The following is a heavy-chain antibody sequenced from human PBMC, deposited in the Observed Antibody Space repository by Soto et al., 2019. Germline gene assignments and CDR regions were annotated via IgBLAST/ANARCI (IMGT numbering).Heavy chain of an antibody. Sequence: PGESLKISCKGSGYSFTSYWIGWVRQMPGKGLEWMGIIYPGDSDTRYSPSFQGQVTISADKSISTAYLQWSSLKASDTAMYYCARGTAGRSSFDWLDPWGQGTLVTFSS. CDR2: IYPGDSDT. V-gene: IGHV5-51*01. J-gene: IGHJ5*02. CDR3: ARGTAGRSSFDWLDP. D-gene: IGHD6-6*01. CDR1: GYSFTSYW.